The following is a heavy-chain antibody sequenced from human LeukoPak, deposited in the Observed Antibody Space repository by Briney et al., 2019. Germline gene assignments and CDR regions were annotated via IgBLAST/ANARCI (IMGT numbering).Heavy chain of an antibody. CDR3: ARDGLSYGSGWLGVDY. Sequence: SETLSLTCTVSGGSISSSSYYWGWIRQPPGKGLEWIGSIYYSGSTYYNPSLKSRVTISVDTSKTQFSLKLSSVTAADTAVYYCARDGLSYGSGWLGVDYWGQGTLVTVSP. CDR1: GGSISSSSYY. CDR2: IYYSGST. V-gene: IGHV4-39*07. J-gene: IGHJ4*02. D-gene: IGHD6-19*01.